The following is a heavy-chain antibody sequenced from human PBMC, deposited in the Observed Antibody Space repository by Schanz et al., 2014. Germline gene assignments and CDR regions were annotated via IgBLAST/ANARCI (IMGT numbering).Heavy chain of an antibody. J-gene: IGHJ4*02. CDR2: INPSGGST. D-gene: IGHD3-10*01. CDR3: ARDPQYYYGSGRGY. Sequence: QVQLVQSGAEVKKPGASVKVSCKASGYSFTDYYIHWVRQAPGQGLEWMGIINPSGGSTTYAQKFQGRVTMTRDSSTTTVYMEMSSLRFGDTAVYYCARDPQYYYGSGRGYWGQGTLVTVST. V-gene: IGHV1-46*01. CDR1: GYSFTDYY.